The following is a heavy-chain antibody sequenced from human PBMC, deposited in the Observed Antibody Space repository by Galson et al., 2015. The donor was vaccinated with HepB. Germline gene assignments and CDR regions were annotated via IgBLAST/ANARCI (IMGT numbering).Heavy chain of an antibody. CDR2: IDPSDSYT. J-gene: IGHJ5*02. CDR3: GGGGEYIRGAPCPSGYDP. Sequence: QSGAEVTKPGESLRISCKASGYRFNTYWISWVRQMPGKGLEWMGRIDPSDSYTNYSPSFQGHGTISVDKSISTAYLQWSGLKASAISMYYCGGGGEYIRGAPCPSGYDPWVQGTLVTVSS. CDR1: GYRFNTYW. V-gene: IGHV5-10-1*01. D-gene: IGHD2/OR15-2a*01.